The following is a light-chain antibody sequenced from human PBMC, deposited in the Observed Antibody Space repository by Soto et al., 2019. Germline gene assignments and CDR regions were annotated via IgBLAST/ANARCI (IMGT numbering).Light chain of an antibody. V-gene: IGLV2-23*01. CDR2: EGS. Sequence: QSALTQPASVSGSPGQSITISGTGTTYDVGSSNLVSWYQQHPGTAPKLLIYEGSKRPSGVSNRFSGTKYNFAAYLTLSGLQLQHQANYYCLSYAVKSSRVFGGTTKVTVL. J-gene: IGLJ3*02. CDR1: TYDVGSSNL. CDR3: LSYAVKSSRV.